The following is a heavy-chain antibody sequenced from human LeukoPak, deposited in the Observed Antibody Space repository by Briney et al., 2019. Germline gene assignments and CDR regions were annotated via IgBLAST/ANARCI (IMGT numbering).Heavy chain of an antibody. V-gene: IGHV3-23*01. CDR3: ASAYYFDSSGYSNYYGMDV. J-gene: IGHJ6*02. D-gene: IGHD3-22*01. Sequence: PGGSLRLSCAASGFTFSSYAMSWVRQAPGKGLEWVSAISGSGGSTYYADSVKGRFTISRDNAKNSLYLQMNSLRAEDTAVYYCASAYYFDSSGYSNYYGMDVWGQGTTVTVSS. CDR1: GFTFSSYA. CDR2: ISGSGGST.